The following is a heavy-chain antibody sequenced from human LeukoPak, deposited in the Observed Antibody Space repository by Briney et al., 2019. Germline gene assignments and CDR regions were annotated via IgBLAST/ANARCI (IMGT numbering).Heavy chain of an antibody. V-gene: IGHV1-2*02. J-gene: IGHJ4*02. D-gene: IGHD3-10*01. Sequence: ASVKVSCKASGYTFTVYYMHWVREAPGQGLEWMGWINPNSGGTNYAQKFQGRVTMTRDTSISSAYMELSRLRSDDTAVYYCARDQPWFEEPHFDYWSQGTLVTVSS. CDR2: INPNSGGT. CDR1: GYTFTVYY. CDR3: ARDQPWFEEPHFDY.